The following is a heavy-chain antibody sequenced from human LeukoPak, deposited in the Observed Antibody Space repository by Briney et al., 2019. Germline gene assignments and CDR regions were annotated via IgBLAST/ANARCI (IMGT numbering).Heavy chain of an antibody. D-gene: IGHD1-1*01. J-gene: IGHJ4*02. CDR1: GFTFSSYG. CDR2: MSYDGRNT. Sequence: GRSLRLSCAASGFTFSSYGMHWIRQAPGTGLAWVAVMSYDGRNTYYADSVKGRFTISRDNSKNTLYLQMTSLRIEDTAVYYCAKVQLERRELLPNFDYWGQGTLVTVSS. CDR3: AKVQLERRELLPNFDY. V-gene: IGHV3-30*18.